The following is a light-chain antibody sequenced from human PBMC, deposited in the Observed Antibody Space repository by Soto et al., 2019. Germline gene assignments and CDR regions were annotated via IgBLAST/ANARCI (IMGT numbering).Light chain of an antibody. CDR3: QQYGSSRGT. J-gene: IGKJ1*01. V-gene: IGKV3-20*01. Sequence: EIVFTQSPSTLSLSPCEIATLSCMSSQSVSSSYLAWYQQKPGQAPRLLIYGASSRATGIPDRFSGSGSGTDFTLTISRLEPEDFAVYYCQQYGSSRGTFGQGTKVDI. CDR1: QSVSSSY. CDR2: GAS.